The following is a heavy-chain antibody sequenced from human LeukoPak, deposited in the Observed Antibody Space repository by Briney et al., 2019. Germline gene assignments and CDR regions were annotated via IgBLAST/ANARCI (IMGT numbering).Heavy chain of an antibody. Sequence: GGSLRLSCAASGFTFSSYAMHWVRQAPGKGLEWVAVISYDGSNKYYADSVKGRFTISRDNSKNTLYLQMNSLRAEDTAVYYCARDQPEYDSSGSAFDYWGRGTLVTVSS. V-gene: IGHV3-30-3*01. CDR1: GFTFSSYA. D-gene: IGHD3-22*01. CDR3: ARDQPEYDSSGSAFDY. CDR2: ISYDGSNK. J-gene: IGHJ4*02.